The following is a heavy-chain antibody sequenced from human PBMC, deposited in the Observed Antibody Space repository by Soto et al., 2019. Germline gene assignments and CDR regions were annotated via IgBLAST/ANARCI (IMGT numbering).Heavy chain of an antibody. CDR2: IIPNNGGT. V-gene: IGHV1-2*02. CDR3: ARGTSDSSGNYFAGCFDP. D-gene: IGHD3-22*01. CDR1: GYSFTDYY. J-gene: IGHJ5*02. Sequence: QVQLEQSGAEVKKPGASVKVSCKASGYSFTDYYIHWVRQAPGQGLEWMGWIIPNNGGTKYAQKFQDRVTMNRDSSMTSAYMELSRLRSDDTAVYYCARGTSDSSGNYFAGCFDPWGQGTLVTVSS.